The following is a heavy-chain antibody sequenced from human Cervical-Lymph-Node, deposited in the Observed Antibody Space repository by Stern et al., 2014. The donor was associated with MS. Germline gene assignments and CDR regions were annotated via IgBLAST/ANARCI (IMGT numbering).Heavy chain of an antibody. CDR2: ISFDGRDK. J-gene: IGHJ5*02. D-gene: IGHD5-12*01. V-gene: IGHV3-30*18. Sequence: VQLVESGGGVVQPGRSLRLSCAASGFAFSDYGMHWVRQAPGKGLECVAVISFDGRDKFYADSVKGRCTISRDNSQNTLHLQVNSLRTEDTALYYCAKASSGGYDFRLAETWGQGTLVIVSS. CDR3: AKASSGGYDFRLAET. CDR1: GFAFSDYG.